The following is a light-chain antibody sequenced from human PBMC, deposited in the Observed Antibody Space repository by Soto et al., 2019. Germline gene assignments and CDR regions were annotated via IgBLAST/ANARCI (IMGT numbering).Light chain of an antibody. CDR2: DAS. J-gene: IGKJ1*01. CDR1: QSVSSY. Sequence: EIVLTQSPATLSLSPRERATLSCRASQSVSSYLAWYQQKPGQAPRLLIYDASKRAAGIPARFSGSGSGTDFSLTISSLEPEDFATYHCQQYYTYPVTFGQGTKVEIK. CDR3: QQYYTYPVT. V-gene: IGKV3-11*01.